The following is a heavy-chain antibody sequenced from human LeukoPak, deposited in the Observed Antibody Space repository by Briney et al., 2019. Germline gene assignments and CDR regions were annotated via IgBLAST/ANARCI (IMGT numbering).Heavy chain of an antibody. CDR2: ISYDGSNK. V-gene: IGHV3-30*18. CDR3: AKCIAVAYYYGMDV. D-gene: IGHD6-19*01. J-gene: IGHJ6*02. Sequence: GGSLRLSCAASGFTFSSYAMSWVRQAPGKGLEWVAVISYDGSNKYYADSVKGRFTISRDNSKNTLYLQMNSLRAEDTAVYYCAKCIAVAYYYGMDVWGQGTTVTVSS. CDR1: GFTFSSYA.